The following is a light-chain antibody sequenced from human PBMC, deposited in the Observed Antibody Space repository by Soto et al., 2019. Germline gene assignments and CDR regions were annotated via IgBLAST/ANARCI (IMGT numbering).Light chain of an antibody. CDR1: QSVSSTY. J-gene: IGKJ5*01. CDR2: GTS. Sequence: DIVFTQSPGTLSLSPGEGATLSCRASQSVSSTYLGWYQQPPGQPPRLLRSGTSNRATGTPDRFSGSGSGTEFTLTISRLEPEDFAVYYCQQYGSPPITFGQGTRLEIK. CDR3: QQYGSPPIT. V-gene: IGKV3-20*01.